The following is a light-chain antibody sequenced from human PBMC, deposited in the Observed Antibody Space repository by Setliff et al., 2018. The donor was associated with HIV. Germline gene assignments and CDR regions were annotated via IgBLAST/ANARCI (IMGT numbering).Light chain of an antibody. Sequence: QSVLTQPASVSGSPGQSITISCTGTSSDVGGYVYVSWYQQHPGKVPKLMLYEVGNRPSGVSNRFSGSKSGNTASLTISGLQAEDEADYYCCSYTSSTTLVFGTGTKVTVL. J-gene: IGLJ1*01. CDR2: EVG. V-gene: IGLV2-14*01. CDR1: SSDVGGYVY. CDR3: CSYTSSTTLV.